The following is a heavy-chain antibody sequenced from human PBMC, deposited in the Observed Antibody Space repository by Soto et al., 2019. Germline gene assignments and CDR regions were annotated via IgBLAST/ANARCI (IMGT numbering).Heavy chain of an antibody. V-gene: IGHV4-31*03. J-gene: IGHJ4*02. D-gene: IGHD5-12*01. Sequence: PSETLSLTCTVSGGSISSGGYYWSWIRQHPGKGLEWIGYIYYSGSTYYNPSLKSRVTISVDTSKNQFSLKLSSVTAADTAVYYCARGSSILSYSGYDYYFDYWGQGTLVTVSS. CDR3: ARGSSILSYSGYDYYFDY. CDR1: GGSISSGGYY. CDR2: IYYSGST.